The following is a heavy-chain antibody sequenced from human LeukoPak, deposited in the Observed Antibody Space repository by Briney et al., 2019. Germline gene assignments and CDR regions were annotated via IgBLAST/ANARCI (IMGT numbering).Heavy chain of an antibody. J-gene: IGHJ6*03. V-gene: IGHV3-30*02. Sequence: GGSLRLSCAASGFTFSNAWMSWVRQAPGKGLEWVAFIRYDGSNKYYADSVKGRFTVSRDNSKNTLYLQMKSLRAEDTAAYYCAKGGGYEAQYYYYYLDVWGKGTTVTISS. CDR2: IRYDGSNK. D-gene: IGHD5-12*01. CDR3: AKGGGYEAQYYYYYLDV. CDR1: GFTFSNAW.